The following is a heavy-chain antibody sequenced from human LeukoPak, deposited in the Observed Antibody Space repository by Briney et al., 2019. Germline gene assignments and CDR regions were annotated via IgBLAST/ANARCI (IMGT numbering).Heavy chain of an antibody. D-gene: IGHD2-2*02. V-gene: IGHV3-7*01. Sequence: GGSLRLSCAASGFTFSSSWMSWVRQAPGKGLEWVANMNEDGSEKYYVDSVKGRFTISRDNAKNSLYLQMNSLRAEDTAVYYCARGVYQLDYWGQGTLVTVSS. J-gene: IGHJ4*02. CDR1: GFTFSSSW. CDR2: MNEDGSEK. CDR3: ARGVYQLDY.